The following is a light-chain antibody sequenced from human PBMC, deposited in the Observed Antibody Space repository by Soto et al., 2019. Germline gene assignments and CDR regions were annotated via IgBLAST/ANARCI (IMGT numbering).Light chain of an antibody. CDR3: HHYNNWPRT. CDR2: DAS. V-gene: IGKV3-20*01. J-gene: IGKJ1*01. CDR1: QTLNHNY. Sequence: EIVLTQSPGTLSLSPGERATLSCRASQTLNHNYIAWYQQKPGQSPRLLIYDASNRATGIPDRFSGSGSATDFTLTISRLEPEDFAVYYCHHYNNWPRTFGQGTKVDIK.